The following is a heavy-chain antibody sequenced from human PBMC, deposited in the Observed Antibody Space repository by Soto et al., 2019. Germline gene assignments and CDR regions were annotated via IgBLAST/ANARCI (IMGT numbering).Heavy chain of an antibody. Sequence: QVQLQQWGAGLLKPSETLSLTCAVNGGSVSSSSNYYWSWIPPPPGQGLARSGEMSHSGGTHFHPSLLSRVTIPVDTSKNQFSLKMSSVTAADTALYYCARVERGTATTVVDALVIWGPGTMVTVSS. D-gene: IGHD1-1*01. CDR3: ARVERGTATTVVDALVI. J-gene: IGHJ3*02. CDR2: MSHSGGT. CDR1: GGSVSSSSNYY. V-gene: IGHV4-34*01.